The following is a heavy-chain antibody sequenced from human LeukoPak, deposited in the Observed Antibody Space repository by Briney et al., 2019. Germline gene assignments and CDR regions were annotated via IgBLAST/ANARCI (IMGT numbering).Heavy chain of an antibody. D-gene: IGHD3-22*01. CDR1: GGTFSSYA. V-gene: IGHV1-69*05. J-gene: IGHJ4*02. CDR3: AAEGYYDSSGYYNN. CDR2: IIPIFGTA. Sequence: SVKVSCKASGGTFSSYAISWVRQAPGQGLEWMGGIIPIFGTANYAQKFQGRVTITRNTSISTAYMELSSLRSEDTAVYYCAAEGYYDSSGYYNNWGQGTLVTVSS.